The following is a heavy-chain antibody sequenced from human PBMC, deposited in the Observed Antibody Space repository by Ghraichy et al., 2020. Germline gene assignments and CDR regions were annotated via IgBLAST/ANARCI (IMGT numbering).Heavy chain of an antibody. V-gene: IGHV3-21*01. CDR2: ISSSSSYI. CDR3: ARVLVGATLFDY. D-gene: IGHD1-26*01. CDR1: GFTFSSYS. J-gene: IGHJ4*02. Sequence: LSLTCAASGFTFSSYSMNWVRQAPGKGLEWVSSISSSSSYIYYADSVKGLFTISRDNAKNSLYLQMNSLRAEDTAVYYCARVLVGATLFDYWGQGTLVTVSS.